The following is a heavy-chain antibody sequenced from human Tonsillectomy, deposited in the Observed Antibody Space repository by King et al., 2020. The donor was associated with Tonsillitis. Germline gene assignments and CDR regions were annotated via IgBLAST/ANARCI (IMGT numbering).Heavy chain of an antibody. D-gene: IGHD3-10*01. CDR2: ISYDGSNK. V-gene: IGHV3-30*04. CDR1: GFIFSSYA. CDR3: ARDITMVQGPIDYYGMDV. Sequence: VQLVESGGGVVQPGRSLRLSCAASGFIFSSYAMHWVRQAPGKGLEWVVVISYDGSNKYYADSVKGRFTISRDNSKNTLYLQMHSLRAEDTAVYYCARDITMVQGPIDYYGMDVWGQGTTVTVSS. J-gene: IGHJ6*02.